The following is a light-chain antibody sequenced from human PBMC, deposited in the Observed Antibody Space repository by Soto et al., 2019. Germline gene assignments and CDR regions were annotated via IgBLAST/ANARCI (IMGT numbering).Light chain of an antibody. Sequence: EFVLTQSPGTLSLSPGERATLSCRASQSVSSRYFAWYQQKPGQAPRLLIYGASSRATGIPDRFSGSGSGTDFTLTISRLEPEDFAVYYCQHYVSSRLTFGGGTKVEIK. CDR3: QHYVSSRLT. V-gene: IGKV3-20*01. J-gene: IGKJ4*01. CDR2: GAS. CDR1: QSVSSRY.